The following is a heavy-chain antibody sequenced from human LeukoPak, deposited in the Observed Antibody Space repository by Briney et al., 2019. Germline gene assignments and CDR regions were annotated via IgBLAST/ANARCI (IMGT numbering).Heavy chain of an antibody. J-gene: IGHJ6*03. Sequence: ASVKVSCKASGYTFTNYGISWVRQAPGQGLEWMGWISAYNGNTNYAHQLQGRVTMTTDASTRTAYMELRSLRSDDTAVYYCARRNYIAARQVYYYYMDVWGKGTTVTVSS. CDR3: ARRNYIAARQVYYYYMDV. CDR2: ISAYNGNT. D-gene: IGHD6-6*01. V-gene: IGHV1-18*01. CDR1: GYTFTNYG.